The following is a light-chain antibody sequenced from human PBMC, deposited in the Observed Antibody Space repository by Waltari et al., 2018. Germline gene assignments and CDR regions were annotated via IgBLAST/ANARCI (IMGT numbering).Light chain of an antibody. CDR2: RAS. J-gene: IGKJ1*01. V-gene: IGKV1-5*03. Sequence: DIQMSQSPSTLSTSVGDSVTIPCRASQNINIWLAWFQQKPGKAPKLLISRASTLESGVPSRFSGGGSGTEFSLTISSLQADDFATYYCQQYNSFPWTFGQGTKVGLK. CDR3: QQYNSFPWT. CDR1: QNINIW.